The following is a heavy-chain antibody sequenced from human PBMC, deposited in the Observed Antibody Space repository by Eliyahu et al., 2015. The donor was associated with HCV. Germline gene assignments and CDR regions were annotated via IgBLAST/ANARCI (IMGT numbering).Heavy chain of an antibody. Sequence: EVQLVESGGVLGKPGGSLRLSCXXSCFLFXQSWXRWFRQAPGKGLEWIGRIKXKTDGGTTDYAAPXKGRFTISRDDSKSTLYLQMNSLKTEDTAVYYCTTGAPGGFDYYLDVWGQGTTVTVSS. D-gene: IGHD3-10*01. CDR3: TTGAPGGFDYYLDV. V-gene: IGHV3-15*01. CDR2: IKXKTDGGTT. CDR1: CFLFXQSW. J-gene: IGHJ6*03.